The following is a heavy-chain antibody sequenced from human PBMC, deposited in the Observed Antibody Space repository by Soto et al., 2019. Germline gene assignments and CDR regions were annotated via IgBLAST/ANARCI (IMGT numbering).Heavy chain of an antibody. D-gene: IGHD4-17*01. J-gene: IGHJ3*02. CDR1: GFTFSSYA. V-gene: IGHV3-23*01. CDR3: ARDQSTVPHDAFDI. Sequence: EVQLLESGGGLVELGGSLRLSCAASGFTFSSYAMRWVRQAPGKGLEWVAAISGRVGTTFYADSVKGRFTISRDNSKNMLYLQMNSLRAEDTAVYYCARDQSTVPHDAFDIWGQGTMVPVSS. CDR2: ISGRVGTT.